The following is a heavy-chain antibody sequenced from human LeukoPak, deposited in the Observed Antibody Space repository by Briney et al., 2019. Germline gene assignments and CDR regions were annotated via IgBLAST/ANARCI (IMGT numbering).Heavy chain of an antibody. J-gene: IGHJ4*02. Sequence: SETLSLTCAVYGGSFSGYYWSWIRQPPGKGLEWIGEINHSGSTNYNPSLKSRVTISVDTSKNQFSLKLSSVTAADTAVYYCAGGLTYYYGSGSFDYWGQGTLVTVSS. CDR1: GGSFSGYY. CDR2: INHSGST. V-gene: IGHV4-34*01. D-gene: IGHD3-10*01. CDR3: AGGLTYYYGSGSFDY.